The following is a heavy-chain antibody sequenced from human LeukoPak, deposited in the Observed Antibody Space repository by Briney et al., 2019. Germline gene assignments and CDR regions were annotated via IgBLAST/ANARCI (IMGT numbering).Heavy chain of an antibody. D-gene: IGHD6-19*01. Sequence: SVKVSCKASGGTFSSYAISWVRQAPGQGLEWMGRIIPIFGTANYAQKFQGRVTITTDESTSTAYMELSSLRSEDTAVYYFARDAIAVAGTVQNLFDYWGQGTLVTVSS. CDR3: ARDAIAVAGTVQNLFDY. CDR1: GGTFSSYA. CDR2: IIPIFGTA. V-gene: IGHV1-69*05. J-gene: IGHJ4*02.